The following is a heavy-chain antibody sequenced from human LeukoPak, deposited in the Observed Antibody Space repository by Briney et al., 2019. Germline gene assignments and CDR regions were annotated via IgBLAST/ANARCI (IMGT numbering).Heavy chain of an antibody. V-gene: IGHV1-46*01. CDR2: INPSGGST. CDR1: GYTFTGYH. D-gene: IGHD6-19*01. Sequence: GASVKVSCKASGYTFTGYHMHWVRQAPGQGLEWMGIINPSGGSTTYAEKFQGRVTMTRDTSTSTVYMEPSSLRSEDTAVYYCARDSLRTAIAMAGGNWFDPWGQGTLVTVSS. J-gene: IGHJ5*02. CDR3: ARDSLRTAIAMAGGNWFDP.